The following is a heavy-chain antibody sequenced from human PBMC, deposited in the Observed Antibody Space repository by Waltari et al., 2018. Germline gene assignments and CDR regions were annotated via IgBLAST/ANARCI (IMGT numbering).Heavy chain of an antibody. J-gene: IGHJ4*02. CDR3: ARDTPGDGIDY. CDR2: VNSAGTGS. CDR1: GFTFSDYW. V-gene: IGHV3-74*01. Sequence: EVQLVESGGGLVQPGGSLRLSCAASGFTFSDYWMHWVRQVPGKGRLWGSHVNSAGTGSSYADSVKGRFTISRDNARNILYLQMNSLTVEDTAVYYCARDTPGDGIDYWGQGTLVTVSP. D-gene: IGHD2-21*01.